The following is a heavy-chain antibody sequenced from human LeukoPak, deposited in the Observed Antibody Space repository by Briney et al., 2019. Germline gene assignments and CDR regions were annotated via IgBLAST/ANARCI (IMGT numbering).Heavy chain of an antibody. CDR3: ARDVGYVGVVIIGGFDC. CDR1: GFTFSSYW. CDR2: IKQDGSEK. J-gene: IGHJ4*02. D-gene: IGHD3-3*01. V-gene: IGHV3-7*01. Sequence: QPGGSLRLSCAASGFTFSSYWMSWVRQAPGKGLEWVANIKQDGSEKYYVDSVKGRFTISRDNAKNSLYLQMNSLRAEDTAVYYCARDVGYVGVVIIGGFDCWGQGTLVTVSS.